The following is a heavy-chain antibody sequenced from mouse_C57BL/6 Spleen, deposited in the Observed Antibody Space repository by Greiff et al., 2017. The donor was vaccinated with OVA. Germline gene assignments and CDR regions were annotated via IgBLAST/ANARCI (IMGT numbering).Heavy chain of an antibody. CDR1: GYAFSSSW. CDR2: IYPGDGDT. D-gene: IGHD1-1*01. V-gene: IGHV1-82*01. J-gene: IGHJ2*01. CDR3: AQHYYGSSLFDY. Sequence: QVQLQQSGPELVKPGASVKISCKASGYAFSSSWMNWVKQRPGKGLEWIGRIYPGDGDTNYNGKFKGKATLTADKSSSTAYMQLSSLTSEDSAVYFCAQHYYGSSLFDYWGQGTTLTVSS.